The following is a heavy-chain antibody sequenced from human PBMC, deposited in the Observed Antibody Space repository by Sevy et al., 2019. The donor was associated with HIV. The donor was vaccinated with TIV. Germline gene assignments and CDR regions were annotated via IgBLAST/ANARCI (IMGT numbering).Heavy chain of an antibody. CDR3: AREGCTQPHDY. CDR2: FCFGGSKI. V-gene: IGHV3-23*01. D-gene: IGHD2-8*01. Sequence: GGSLRLSCAASGFTFSIYTMSWVRQAPGKGLEWVLTFCFGGSKIYYADSVKGRFTISRDNSRNTVYLQMNSLRADDTAVYYCAREGCTQPHDYWGQGTLVTVSS. CDR1: GFTFSIYT. J-gene: IGHJ4*02.